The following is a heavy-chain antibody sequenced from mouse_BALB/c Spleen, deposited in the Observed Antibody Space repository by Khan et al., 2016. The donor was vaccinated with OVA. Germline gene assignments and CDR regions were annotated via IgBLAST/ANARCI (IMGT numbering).Heavy chain of an antibody. J-gene: IGHJ2*01. CDR1: GSSITSDYA. V-gene: IGHV3-2*02. Sequence: QLEESGPGLVKPSQSLSLTCTVTGSSITSDYAWDWIRQFPGNKLEWMGYIIYSGSTSFNPSLNSRISITRDTSKNQFFLQLNSLTTEDTATYYCARNYGYDDYWGQGTTLTVSS. CDR2: IIYSGST. D-gene: IGHD2-2*01. CDR3: ARNYGYDDY.